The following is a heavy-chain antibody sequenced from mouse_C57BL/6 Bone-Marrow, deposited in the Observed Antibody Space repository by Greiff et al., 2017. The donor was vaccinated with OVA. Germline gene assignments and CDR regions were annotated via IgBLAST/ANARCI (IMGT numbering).Heavy chain of an antibody. J-gene: IGHJ3*01. CDR2: IYPRSGNT. CDR1: GYTFTSYG. Sequence: VQLQESGAELARPGASVKLSCKASGYTFTSYGIRWVKQRTGQGLEWIGEIYPRSGNTSYNEKFKGKATLTADKSSSTAYMELRSLTSADSAVYVCARWGCRDGGCAYWGQGTLVTVSA. CDR3: ARWGCRDGGCAY. V-gene: IGHV1-81*01.